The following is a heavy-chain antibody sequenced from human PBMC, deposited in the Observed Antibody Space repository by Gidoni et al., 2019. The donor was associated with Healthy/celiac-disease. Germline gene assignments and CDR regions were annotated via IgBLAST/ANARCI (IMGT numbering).Heavy chain of an antibody. CDR1: GGSIRSSSYY. CDR3: ASTTYYYGSGSYHDFDY. J-gene: IGHJ4*02. V-gene: IGHV4-39*07. D-gene: IGHD3-10*01. Sequence: QLQLQESGPGLVKPSETLSLTCTVSGGSIRSSSYYWGWIRQPPGKRLDWIGSSYYSVSTYYNPTLKSRVTISVDTSKNQFSLKLSSVTAADTAVYYCASTTYYYGSGSYHDFDYWGQGTLVTVSS. CDR2: SYYSVST.